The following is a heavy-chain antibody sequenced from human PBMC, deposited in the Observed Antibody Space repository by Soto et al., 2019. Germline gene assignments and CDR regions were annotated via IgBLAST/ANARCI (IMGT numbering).Heavy chain of an antibody. CDR1: GYTFTGYY. Sequence: ASVKVSCKASGYTFTGYYMHWVRQAPGQGLEWMGWINPNSGGTNYAQKFQGRVTMTRDTSISTAYMELSRLRSDDTAVYYYARVPPPRYIAARPNWFDPWGQGTLVTVSS. D-gene: IGHD6-6*01. J-gene: IGHJ5*02. CDR3: ARVPPPRYIAARPNWFDP. CDR2: INPNSGGT. V-gene: IGHV1-2*02.